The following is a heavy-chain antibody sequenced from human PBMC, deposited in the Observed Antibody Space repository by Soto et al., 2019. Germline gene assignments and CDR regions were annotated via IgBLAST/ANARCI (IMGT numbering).Heavy chain of an antibody. Sequence: QVQLQESGPGLVKPSQTLSLTCTVSGGSISSGGYYWSWIRQHPGKGLEWIGYIYYSGSTYYNPSLKSRVTISVDTSKNQFSLKLSSVTAADTAVYYCARELLWFGEATNWFDPWGQGTLVTVSS. CDR3: ARELLWFGEATNWFDP. V-gene: IGHV4-31*03. J-gene: IGHJ5*02. CDR1: GGSISSGGYY. D-gene: IGHD3-10*01. CDR2: IYYSGST.